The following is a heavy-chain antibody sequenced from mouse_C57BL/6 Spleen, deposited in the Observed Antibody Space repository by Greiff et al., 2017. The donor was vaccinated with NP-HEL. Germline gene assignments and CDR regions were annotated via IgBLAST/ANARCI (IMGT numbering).Heavy chain of an antibody. CDR3: ARQDWDRGPFDY. J-gene: IGHJ2*01. Sequence: QVQLQQPGAELVRPGSSVKLSCKASGYTFTSYWMDWVKQRPGQGLEWIGNIYPSDSATHYNQKFKDKATLTVDKSSSTAYMQLSSLTSEDSAVYYCARQDWDRGPFDYWGQGTTLTVSS. CDR1: GYTFTSYW. V-gene: IGHV1-61*01. D-gene: IGHD4-1*01. CDR2: IYPSDSAT.